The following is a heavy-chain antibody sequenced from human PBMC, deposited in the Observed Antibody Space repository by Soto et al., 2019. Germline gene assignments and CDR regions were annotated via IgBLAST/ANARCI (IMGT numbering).Heavy chain of an antibody. CDR2: IRSDGDTT. CDR3: AKGKGAGATPDGANC. V-gene: IGHV3-23*01. J-gene: IGHJ4*02. D-gene: IGHD1-26*01. Sequence: EVQVLESGGGLVQPGGSLRLSCAASGFTFSNYGMNWVRQAPGKGLEWVSGIRSDGDTTYNSDSVKGRFIVSRDTFKNTVYLQMNSLRVEDSAVYYCAKGKGAGATPDGANCWGQGTLVTVSS. CDR1: GFTFSNYG.